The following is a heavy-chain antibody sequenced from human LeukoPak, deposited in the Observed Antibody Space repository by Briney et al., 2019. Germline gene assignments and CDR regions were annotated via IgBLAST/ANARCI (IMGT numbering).Heavy chain of an antibody. Sequence: GGSLRLSCAASGFSFDDYAMHWVRQAPGKGLEWVSGISWNSGIIGYVDSVKGRFTISRDNAENSLYLQMNGLRAEDTALYFCTRGATVTTAYGFDPWGQGTPVTVSS. CDR2: ISWNSGII. J-gene: IGHJ5*02. CDR3: TRGATVTTAYGFDP. V-gene: IGHV3-9*01. CDR1: GFSFDDYA. D-gene: IGHD4-17*01.